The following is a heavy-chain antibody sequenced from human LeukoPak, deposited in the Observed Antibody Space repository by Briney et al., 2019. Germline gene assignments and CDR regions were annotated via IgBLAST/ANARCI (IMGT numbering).Heavy chain of an antibody. D-gene: IGHD2-2*01. CDR3: ARGRRIVVVPAAWRYNWFDP. Sequence: PSETLSLTCAVYGESFSGYYWSWIRQPPGKGLEWIGEINHSGSTNYNPSLKSRVTISVDTSKNQFSLKLSSVTAADTAVYYCARGRRIVVVPAAWRYNWFDPWGQGTLVTVSS. V-gene: IGHV4-34*01. CDR1: GESFSGYY. CDR2: INHSGST. J-gene: IGHJ5*02.